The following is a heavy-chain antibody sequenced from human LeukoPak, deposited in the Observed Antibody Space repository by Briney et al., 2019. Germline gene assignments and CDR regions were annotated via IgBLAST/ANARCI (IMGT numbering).Heavy chain of an antibody. V-gene: IGHV3-7*03. CDR1: GFTFSSYW. CDR2: IKQDGSEK. Sequence: SGGSLRLSCVASGFTFSSYWMSWVRQAPGKGLEWVANIKQDGSEKYYVDSVKGRFTISRDNAKNSLYLQMNSLRAEDTAVYYCAREADGDYLPDYFDYWGQGTLVTVSS. D-gene: IGHD4-17*01. CDR3: AREADGDYLPDYFDY. J-gene: IGHJ4*02.